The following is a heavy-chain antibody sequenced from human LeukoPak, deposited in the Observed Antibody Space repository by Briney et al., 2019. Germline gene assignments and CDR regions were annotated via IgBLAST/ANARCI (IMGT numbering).Heavy chain of an antibody. CDR3: ARDLAYSRLDY. J-gene: IGHJ4*02. Sequence: GGSLRLSCAVSGLTFSSSWMDWVRQAPGKGLEWVASINPDGNKKYSADSVKGRFTISRDNAENSLYLQMNSLRVEDTALYYCARDLAYSRLDYWGQRMLVTVSS. CDR2: INPDGNKK. V-gene: IGHV3-7*01. D-gene: IGHD5-18*01. CDR1: GLTFSSSW.